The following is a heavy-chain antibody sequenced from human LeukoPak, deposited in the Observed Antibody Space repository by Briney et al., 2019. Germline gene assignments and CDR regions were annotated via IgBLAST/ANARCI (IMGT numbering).Heavy chain of an antibody. J-gene: IGHJ5*02. V-gene: IGHV4-59*08. CDR2: IYYSGST. Sequence: SETLSLTCTVSGGSISSYYWSWIRQPPGKGLEWIGYIYYSGSTNYNPSLKSRVTISVDTSKNQFSLKLSSVTAADTAVYYCARAYSSSWYWNWFDPWGQGTLVTVSS. CDR1: GGSISSYY. CDR3: ARAYSSSWYWNWFDP. D-gene: IGHD6-13*01.